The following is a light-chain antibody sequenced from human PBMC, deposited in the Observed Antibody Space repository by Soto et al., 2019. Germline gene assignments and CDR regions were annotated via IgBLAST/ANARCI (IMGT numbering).Light chain of an antibody. CDR3: QQYNNWLIT. V-gene: IGKV3-15*01. Sequence: EIVMTQSPATLSVSPGERATLSCRARRSVSSNLAWYQQKPGQAPRLLIYGASTRATGIPARFSGSGSGTEFTLTISTLQSEDFAVYYCQQYNNWLITFGQGTRLEIK. CDR2: GAS. J-gene: IGKJ5*01. CDR1: RSVSSN.